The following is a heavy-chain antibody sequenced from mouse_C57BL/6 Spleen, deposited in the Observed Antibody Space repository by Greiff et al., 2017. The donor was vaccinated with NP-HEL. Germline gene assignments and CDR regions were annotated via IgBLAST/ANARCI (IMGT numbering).Heavy chain of an antibody. Sequence: EVKLVESGGDLVKPGGSLKLSCAASGFTFSSYGMSWVRQTPDKRLEWVATISSGGSYTYYPDSVKGRFTISRDNAKNTLYLQMSSLKSEDTAMYYCARHEDYYGSSSYFDYWGQGTTLTVSS. J-gene: IGHJ2*01. CDR1: GFTFSSYG. D-gene: IGHD1-1*01. CDR2: ISSGGSYT. V-gene: IGHV5-6*02. CDR3: ARHEDYYGSSSYFDY.